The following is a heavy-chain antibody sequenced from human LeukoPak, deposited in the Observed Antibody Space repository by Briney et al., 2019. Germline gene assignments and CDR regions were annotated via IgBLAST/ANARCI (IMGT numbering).Heavy chain of an antibody. CDR3: AKESIGSSWAWFDP. V-gene: IGHV3-30*18. CDR1: GFTFSSYG. D-gene: IGHD6-13*01. J-gene: IGHJ5*02. CDR2: ISYDGSNK. Sequence: GGSLRLSCAASGFTFSSYGMHWVRQAPGKGLEWVAVISYDGSNKYYADSVKGRFTISRDNSKNTLYLQMNSLRAEDTAVYYCAKESIGSSWAWFDPWGQGTLVTVSS.